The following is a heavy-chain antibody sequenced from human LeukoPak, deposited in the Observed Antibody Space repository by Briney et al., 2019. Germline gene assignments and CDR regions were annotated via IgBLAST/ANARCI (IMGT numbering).Heavy chain of an antibody. D-gene: IGHD3-3*01. CDR2: IHPGDGDR. Sequence: ASVKISCKTSGYIFTSCLIHWIRQAPGRGFEWVAKIHPGDGDRDYAQRFQGRVTMASDLSTSTVYMELTGLTSEDTAVYYCARGLFGAWTWDYWGQGTPITVSS. CDR3: ARGLFGAWTWDY. J-gene: IGHJ4*02. V-gene: IGHV1-46*01. CDR1: GYIFTSCL.